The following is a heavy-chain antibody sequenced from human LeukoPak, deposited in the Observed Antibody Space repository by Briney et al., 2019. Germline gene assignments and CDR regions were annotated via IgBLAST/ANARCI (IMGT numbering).Heavy chain of an antibody. D-gene: IGHD6-19*01. CDR2: INPHSGGT. V-gene: IGHV1-2*02. J-gene: IGHJ4*02. CDR1: GYTFTGYY. CDR3: ARDSSSGWLYY. Sequence: ASVKVSCKASGYTFTGYYMNWVRQAPGQGLEWMGWINPHSGGTNYAQKFQGRVTMTRDTSISTAYMEVSRLRSDDTAVYYCARDSSSGWLYYWGQGTLVTVSS.